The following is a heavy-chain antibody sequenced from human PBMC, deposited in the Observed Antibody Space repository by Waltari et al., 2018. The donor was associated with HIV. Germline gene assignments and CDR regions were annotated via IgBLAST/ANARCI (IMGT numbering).Heavy chain of an antibody. Sequence: QVQLVESGGGVVQPGRSLRLSCAASGFTFSSYAMPWVRQAPGKGLEWVAVISYDGSNKYYADSVKGRFTISRDNSKNTLYLQMNSLRAEDTAVYYCARSRSTVTTPFDYWGQGTLVTVSS. CDR2: ISYDGSNK. CDR3: ARSRSTVTTPFDY. J-gene: IGHJ4*02. D-gene: IGHD4-17*01. CDR1: GFTFSSYA. V-gene: IGHV3-30*04.